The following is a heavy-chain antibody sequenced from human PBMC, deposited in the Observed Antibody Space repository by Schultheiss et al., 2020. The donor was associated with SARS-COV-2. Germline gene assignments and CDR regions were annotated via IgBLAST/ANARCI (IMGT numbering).Heavy chain of an antibody. CDR3: ARDQSGSYFYYYGMDV. Sequence: SETLSLTCTVSGGSISSYYWSWIRQPPGKGLEWIGSIYYSGSTNYNPSLKSRVTISVDTSKNQFSLKLSSVTAADTAVYYCARDQSGSYFYYYGMDVWGQGTTVTVSS. CDR2: IYYSGST. V-gene: IGHV4-59*01. J-gene: IGHJ6*02. CDR1: GGSISSYY. D-gene: IGHD1-26*01.